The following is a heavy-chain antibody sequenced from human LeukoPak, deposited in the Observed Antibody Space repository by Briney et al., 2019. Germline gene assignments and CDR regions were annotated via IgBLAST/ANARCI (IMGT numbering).Heavy chain of an antibody. CDR1: GFTFISYG. D-gene: IGHD2-21*02. J-gene: IGHJ4*01. CDR2: INTDGSST. Sequence: GGSLRLSCAASGFTFISYGMQWVRQAPGKGLVWVSRINTDGSSTSYADSVKGRFTVSRDNAKNTVYLQVNSLRAEDTAVYFCTRELPREVTLDCWGQGTLVTVSS. V-gene: IGHV3-74*01. CDR3: TRELPREVTLDC.